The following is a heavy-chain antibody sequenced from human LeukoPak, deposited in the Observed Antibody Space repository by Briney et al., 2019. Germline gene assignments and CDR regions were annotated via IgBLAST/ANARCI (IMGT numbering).Heavy chain of an antibody. CDR3: ASESYDFWSGYKRGFDY. D-gene: IGHD3-3*01. CDR1: GFTFSTYR. CDR2: ISGSGGST. J-gene: IGHJ4*02. V-gene: IGHV3-23*01. Sequence: GGSLRLSCTASGFTFSTYRMNWVCQAPGKGLEWVSAISGSGGSTYYADSVKGRFTISRDNSKSTLYLQMNSLRAEDTAVYYCASESYDFWSGYKRGFDYWGQGTLVTVSS.